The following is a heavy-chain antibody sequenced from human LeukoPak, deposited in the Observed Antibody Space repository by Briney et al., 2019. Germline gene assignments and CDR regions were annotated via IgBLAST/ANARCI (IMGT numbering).Heavy chain of an antibody. CDR2: ITISSNFI. V-gene: IGHV3-21*01. D-gene: IGHD3-9*01. CDR1: GFSLSSYS. Sequence: PGGSLRLSCAASGFSLSSYSMNWVRQAPGKGLEWVSSITISSNFIYYADSMKGRFTISRDNAKNSLYLQMNSLRAEDTAVYFCARDGHGDGILTGYSYFGMDVWGQGTTVTVSS. CDR3: ARDGHGDGILTGYSYFGMDV. J-gene: IGHJ6*02.